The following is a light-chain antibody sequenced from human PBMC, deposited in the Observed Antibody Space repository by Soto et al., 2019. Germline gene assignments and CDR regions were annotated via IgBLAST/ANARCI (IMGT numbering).Light chain of an antibody. CDR1: QDISDS. CDR2: DAS. Sequence: DIQMTQSPSSLSASVGDRVTITCQASQDISDSLNWYQQKPGKAPKLLIYDASNLATGVPSRFRGSGSGTDFTFTISSLQPEDIATYYCQQYDNLPRVTFGPGTRVEVK. CDR3: QQYDNLPRVT. V-gene: IGKV1-33*01. J-gene: IGKJ3*01.